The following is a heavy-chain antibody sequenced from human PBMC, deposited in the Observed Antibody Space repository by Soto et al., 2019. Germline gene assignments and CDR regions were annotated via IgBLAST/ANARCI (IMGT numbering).Heavy chain of an antibody. D-gene: IGHD3-10*02. V-gene: IGHV1-46*01. CDR2: INHSGVTI. Sequence: ASVKVSCKASGYTSTNYHVHWARQAPGQGLAWMGIINHSGVTISYAEKFQGRLTMTMNTSTSIVYMELTTLRSDDTAVYYCVREGLSMFYFDSWGQGTLVTVSS. J-gene: IGHJ4*02. CDR3: VREGLSMFYFDS. CDR1: GYTSTNYH.